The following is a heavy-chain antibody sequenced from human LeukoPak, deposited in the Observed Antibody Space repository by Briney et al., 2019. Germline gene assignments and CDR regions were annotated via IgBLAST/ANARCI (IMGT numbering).Heavy chain of an antibody. CDR3: ARVYSSSWSDCYFDY. D-gene: IGHD6-13*01. J-gene: IGHJ4*02. CDR2: IRNKANSYTT. Sequence: GGSLRLSCAASGFSFSGYWMNWVRQAPGKGLEWVGRIRNKANSYTTEYAASVKGRFTISRDDSKQSLYLQMNSLKTEDTAVYSCARVYSSSWSDCYFDYWGQGTLVSVSS. V-gene: IGHV3-72*01. CDR1: GFSFSGYW.